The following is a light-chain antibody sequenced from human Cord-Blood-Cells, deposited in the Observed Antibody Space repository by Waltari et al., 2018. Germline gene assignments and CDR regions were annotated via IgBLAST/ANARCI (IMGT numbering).Light chain of an antibody. CDR3: SSYTSSSTLNVV. CDR2: EVS. V-gene: IGLV2-14*01. J-gene: IGLJ2*01. Sequence: QSALTKPASVSGSPGQSITISCTGTSSDVGGYNYVSWYQQHPGKAPKLMIYEVSNLPSGVSNRFSGSKSGNTASLTISGLQAEDEADYYCSSYTSSSTLNVVFGGGTKLTVL. CDR1: SSDVGGYNY.